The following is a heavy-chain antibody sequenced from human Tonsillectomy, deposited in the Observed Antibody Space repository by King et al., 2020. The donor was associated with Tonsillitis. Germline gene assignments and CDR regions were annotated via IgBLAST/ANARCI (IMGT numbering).Heavy chain of an antibody. V-gene: IGHV2-70*04. CDR2: IDWDDDK. J-gene: IGHJ5*02. Sequence: QITLKESGPALVKPPQTLTVTCSFSGFSLSTSGMRVNWIRQPPGQALEWLARIDWDDDKFYSTSLKTRLTISKDTSKNKVVLTMTNMDPVDTATYYCARSAGGGYNWFDPWGQGTLVTVSS. CDR1: GFSLSTSGMR. CDR3: ARSAGGGYNWFDP. D-gene: IGHD3-16*01.